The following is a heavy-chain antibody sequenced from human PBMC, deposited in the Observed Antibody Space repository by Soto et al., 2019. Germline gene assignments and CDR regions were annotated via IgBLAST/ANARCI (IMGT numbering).Heavy chain of an antibody. CDR2: ISYDGINK. CDR3: ARDPFWGTAMALWYFDL. V-gene: IGHV3-30-3*01. D-gene: IGHD5-18*01. J-gene: IGHJ2*01. Sequence: QVQLVESGGGVVQPGSSLRLSCAASGFTFSSYAMHWVRQAPGKGLEWVAVISYDGINKYYADSVKGRFTISRDNSKNTLYLQMNSLRAEDTAVYYCARDPFWGTAMALWYFDLWGRGTLVTVSS. CDR1: GFTFSSYA.